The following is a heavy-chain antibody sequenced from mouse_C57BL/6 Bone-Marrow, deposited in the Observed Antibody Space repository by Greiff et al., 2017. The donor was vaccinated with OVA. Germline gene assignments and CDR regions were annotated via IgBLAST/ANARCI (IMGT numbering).Heavy chain of an antibody. CDR2: IYPGSGST. V-gene: IGHV1-55*01. CDR3: ASTGLYYYAMDY. Sequence: QVQLQQSGAELVKPGASVKMSCKASGYTFTSYWITWVKQRPGQGLEWIGDIYPGSGSTNYNEKFKSKATLTVDTSSSTAYMQLSSLTSEDTAIYYCASTGLYYYAMDYWGQGTSVTVSS. D-gene: IGHD4-1*02. CDR1: GYTFTSYW. J-gene: IGHJ4*01.